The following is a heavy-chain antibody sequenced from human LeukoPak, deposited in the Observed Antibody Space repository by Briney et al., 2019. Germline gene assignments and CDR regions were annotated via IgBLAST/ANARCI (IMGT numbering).Heavy chain of an antibody. Sequence: GGSLRLSCAASGFSFSNYWMSWVRQAPGKGLEWVANIKQDGSEKYYEDSVKGRFTISRDNAKNSLYLQMNSLRAEDTAVYYCARRRRSSGYNDAFDIWGQGTMVTVSS. D-gene: IGHD3-22*01. CDR3: ARRRRSSGYNDAFDI. J-gene: IGHJ3*02. CDR2: IKQDGSEK. V-gene: IGHV3-7*01. CDR1: GFSFSNYW.